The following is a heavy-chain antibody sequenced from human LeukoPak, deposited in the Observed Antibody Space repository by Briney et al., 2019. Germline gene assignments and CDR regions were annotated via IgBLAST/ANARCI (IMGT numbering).Heavy chain of an antibody. Sequence: GGSLRLSCAASGFTFSNYWMSWVRQAPGKGLEWVANIKDDGSGKYYVDSLKGRFTISRDNAKNSLYLQMNSLRAEDTAVYYCARVGYSSSWSPSDYWGQGALVTVSS. CDR2: IKDDGSGK. D-gene: IGHD6-13*01. V-gene: IGHV3-7*01. CDR1: GFTFSNYW. CDR3: ARVGYSSSWSPSDY. J-gene: IGHJ4*02.